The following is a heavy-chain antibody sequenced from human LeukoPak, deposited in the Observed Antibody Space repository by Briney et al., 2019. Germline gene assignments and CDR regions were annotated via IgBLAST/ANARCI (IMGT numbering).Heavy chain of an antibody. CDR2: ISYDGSNK. V-gene: IGHV3-30*18. CDR3: AKDAYGSGSYYLDY. CDR1: GFTFSSYG. Sequence: GGSLRLSCAASGFTFSSYGMHWVRQAPGKGLEWVAVISYDGSNKYYADSVKGRFTISRDNSKNTLYLQMNSLRAEDTAVYYCAKDAYGSGSYYLDYWGQGTLVTVSS. J-gene: IGHJ4*02. D-gene: IGHD3-10*01.